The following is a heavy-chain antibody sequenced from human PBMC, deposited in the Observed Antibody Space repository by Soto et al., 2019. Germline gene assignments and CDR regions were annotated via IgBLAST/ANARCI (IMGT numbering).Heavy chain of an antibody. CDR3: ARGYGGSFPHWYFDL. CDR2: IWNDGKNS. J-gene: IGHJ2*01. D-gene: IGHD1-26*01. Sequence: PGGSLRLSCAASGFTFSNYGMYWARQAPGKGLQWVTCIWNDGKNSFYEDSVKGRFTNSRDNFKNTLYLQMDSLRAEDTGVYYCARGYGGSFPHWYFDLWGRGTRVTVSS. CDR1: GFTFSNYG. V-gene: IGHV3-33*01.